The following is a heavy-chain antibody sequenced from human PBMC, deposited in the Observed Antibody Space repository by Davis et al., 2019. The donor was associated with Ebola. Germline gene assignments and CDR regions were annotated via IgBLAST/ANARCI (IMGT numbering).Heavy chain of an antibody. CDR3: ARELSLGYGMDV. D-gene: IGHD3-16*02. V-gene: IGHV4-59*11. Sequence: SETLSLACTVSGGSISSHYWSWIRQPPGKGLEWIGYIYYSGSTNYNPSLKSRVTISVDTSKNQFSLKLSSVTAADTAVYYCARELSLGYGMDVWGQGTTVTVSS. J-gene: IGHJ6*02. CDR2: IYYSGST. CDR1: GGSISSHY.